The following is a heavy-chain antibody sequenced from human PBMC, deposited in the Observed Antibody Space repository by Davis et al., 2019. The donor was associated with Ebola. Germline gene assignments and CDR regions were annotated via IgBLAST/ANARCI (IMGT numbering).Heavy chain of an antibody. V-gene: IGHV4-4*02. CDR3: ARGRRRFLDHVKSRWFDP. Sequence: PSETLSLTCAVSGGSISSSNWWSWVRQPPGKGLEWIGEINHSGSTNYNPSLKSRVTISVDTSKNQFSLKLSSVTAADTAVYYCARGRRRFLDHVKSRWFDPWGQGTLVTVSS. CDR1: GGSISSSNW. CDR2: INHSGST. J-gene: IGHJ5*02. D-gene: IGHD3-3*01.